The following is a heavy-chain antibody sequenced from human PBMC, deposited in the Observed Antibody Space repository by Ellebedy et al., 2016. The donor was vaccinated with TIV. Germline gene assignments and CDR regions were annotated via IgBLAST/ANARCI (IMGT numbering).Heavy chain of an antibody. Sequence: AASVKVSCKASGYPFTSYHMHWVRQAPGQGLEWMGIINPSNDWTSYAQKFQGRVTMARDTSTSTVYMELSSLRSEDTAVYYCARHINRSGTSKFDYWGQGTLVTVSS. CDR2: INPSNDWT. D-gene: IGHD3-22*01. J-gene: IGHJ4*02. CDR3: ARHINRSGTSKFDY. CDR1: GYPFTSYH. V-gene: IGHV1-46*01.